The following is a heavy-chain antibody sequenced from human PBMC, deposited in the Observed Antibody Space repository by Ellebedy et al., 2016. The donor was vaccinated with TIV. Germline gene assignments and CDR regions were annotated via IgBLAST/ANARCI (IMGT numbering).Heavy chain of an antibody. CDR2: IYPGGSDT. D-gene: IGHD2-15*01. CDR1: GYSFTSYW. V-gene: IGHV5-51*01. J-gene: IGHJ5*02. Sequence: GESLKISCKGSGYSFTSYWIGWVRQMPGKGLEWMGIIYPGGSDTRYSPSFQGQVTISADKSISTAYLQWSSLKASDTAMYYCARRGYCSGGSCYVDVWFDPWGQGTLVTVSS. CDR3: ARRGYCSGGSCYVDVWFDP.